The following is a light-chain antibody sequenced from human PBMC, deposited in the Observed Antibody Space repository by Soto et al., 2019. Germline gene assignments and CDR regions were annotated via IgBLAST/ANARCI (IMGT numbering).Light chain of an antibody. Sequence: QSALTQPASVSGSPGQSITISCTGTSSDVGSYNLVSWYQQHPGKAPKLMIYEGSKRPSGVSNRFSGSKSGNTASLTISGLQAEDEADYYCTSYASSILWVFGGGTKVTVL. V-gene: IGLV2-14*02. CDR1: SSDVGSYNL. J-gene: IGLJ3*02. CDR2: EGS. CDR3: TSYASSILWV.